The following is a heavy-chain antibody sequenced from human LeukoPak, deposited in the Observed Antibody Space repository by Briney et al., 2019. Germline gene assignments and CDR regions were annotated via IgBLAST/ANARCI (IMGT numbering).Heavy chain of an antibody. V-gene: IGHV4-61*01. D-gene: IGHD5-24*01. CDR3: ASAREMATIRGWYYFDY. J-gene: IGHJ4*02. CDR2: IYYSGST. CDR1: GGSISGSSYY. Sequence: SETLSLTCTVSGGSISGSSYYWSWIRQPPGKGLEWIGYIYYSGSTNYNPSLKSRVTISVDTSKNQFSLKLSSVTAADTAVYYCASAREMATIRGWYYFDYWGQGTLVTVSS.